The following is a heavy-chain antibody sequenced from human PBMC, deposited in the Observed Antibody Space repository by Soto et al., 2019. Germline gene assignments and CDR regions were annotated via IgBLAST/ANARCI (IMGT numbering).Heavy chain of an antibody. CDR3: AKGSGYYGP. D-gene: IGHD3-3*01. CDR2: INSDGSLT. J-gene: IGHJ1*01. V-gene: IGHV3-74*01. CDR1: GFTFSSYW. Sequence: GGSLRLSCAASGFTFSSYWMHWVRQAPGKGLVWVSRINSDGSLTSYADSVNGRFTISRDNAKNTLYLQMNSLRAEDTAVYYCAKGSGYYGPWGQGTLVTVSS.